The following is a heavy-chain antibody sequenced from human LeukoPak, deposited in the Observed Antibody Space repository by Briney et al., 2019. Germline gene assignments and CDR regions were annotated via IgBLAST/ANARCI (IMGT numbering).Heavy chain of an antibody. CDR3: ATPRGGKQLLDAFDL. Sequence: GGSLRLSCSASGFPLSSYAVHWVRQAPGQGLEWMAFIRYDGPNTKTYYADAVKGRFTISRDNFRNTVYLQMNSLRAEDTAIYFCATPRGGKQLLDAFDLWGQGTMVIVSS. D-gene: IGHD1-1*01. V-gene: IGHV3-30*02. CDR1: GFPLSSYA. J-gene: IGHJ3*01. CDR2: IRYDGPN.